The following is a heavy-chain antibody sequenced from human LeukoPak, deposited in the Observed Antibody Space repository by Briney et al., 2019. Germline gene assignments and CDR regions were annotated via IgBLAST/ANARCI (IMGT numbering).Heavy chain of an antibody. CDR1: GFSFSDAW. J-gene: IGHJ4*02. CDR3: AKSDLGGPPDY. V-gene: IGHV3-23*01. Sequence: GGSHRLSCAASGFSFSDAWMSWVRQAPGKGLERVSAISGSGGSTYYADSVKGRFTISRDNSKNTLYLQMNSLRAEDTAVYYCAKSDLGGPPDYWGQGTLVTVSS. D-gene: IGHD3-16*01. CDR2: ISGSGGST.